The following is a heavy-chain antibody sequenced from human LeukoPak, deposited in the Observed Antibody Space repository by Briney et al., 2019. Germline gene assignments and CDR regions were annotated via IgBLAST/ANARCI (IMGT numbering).Heavy chain of an antibody. V-gene: IGHV4-34*01. CDR1: GGSFSGYY. Sequence: SETLSLTCAVYGGSFSGYYWSWIRQPPGKGLEWIGEINHSGSTNYNPSLKSRVTISVDTSKNQFSLKLSSVTAADTAVYYCARGKIDSSGYYYRRFGNVIFDYWGQGTLVTVSS. J-gene: IGHJ4*02. D-gene: IGHD3-22*01. CDR3: ARGKIDSSGYYYRRFGNVIFDY. CDR2: INHSGST.